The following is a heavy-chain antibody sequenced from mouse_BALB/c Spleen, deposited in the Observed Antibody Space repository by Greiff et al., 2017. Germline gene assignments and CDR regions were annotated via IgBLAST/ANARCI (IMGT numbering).Heavy chain of an antibody. CDR1: GFTFTDYY. V-gene: IGHV7-3*02. Sequence: EVQLQESGGGLVQPGGSLRLSCATSGFTFTDYYMSWVRQPPGKALEWLGFIRNKANGYTTEYSASVKGRFTISRDNSQSILYLQMNTLRAEDSATYYCARRNYGPYAMDYWGQGTSVTVSS. J-gene: IGHJ4*01. CDR2: IRNKANGYTT. CDR3: ARRNYGPYAMDY. D-gene: IGHD1-2*01.